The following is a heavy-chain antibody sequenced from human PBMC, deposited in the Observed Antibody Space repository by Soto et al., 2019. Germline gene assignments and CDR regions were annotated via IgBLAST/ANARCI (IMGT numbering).Heavy chain of an antibody. J-gene: IGHJ6*02. Sequence: QVQLVESGGGVVQPGRSLRLSCAASGFTFSSYGMHWVRQAPGKGLEWVAVIWYDGSNKYYADSVKGRFTISRDNSKNTLYLQMNSPRAEDTAVYYCAREDIVVVPAADSYYYYGMDVWGQGTTVTVSS. D-gene: IGHD2-2*01. CDR3: AREDIVVVPAADSYYYYGMDV. V-gene: IGHV3-33*01. CDR1: GFTFSSYG. CDR2: IWYDGSNK.